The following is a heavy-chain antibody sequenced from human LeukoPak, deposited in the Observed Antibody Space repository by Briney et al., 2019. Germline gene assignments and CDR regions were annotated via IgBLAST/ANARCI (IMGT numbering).Heavy chain of an antibody. J-gene: IGHJ5*02. Sequence: ASVKVSRKASGYTFTGYYIHWVRQAPGQGLEWMGWINPNSGGTNYAQRFQGRVTMTRDTSISTAYMELSRLRSDDTAVYYCARELGTTSIHWFDPWGPGTLVTVSS. CDR2: INPNSGGT. V-gene: IGHV1-2*02. CDR3: ARELGTTSIHWFDP. CDR1: GYTFTGYY. D-gene: IGHD2-2*01.